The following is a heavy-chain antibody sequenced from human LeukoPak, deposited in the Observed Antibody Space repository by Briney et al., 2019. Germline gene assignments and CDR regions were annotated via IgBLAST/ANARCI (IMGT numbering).Heavy chain of an antibody. J-gene: IGHJ4*02. CDR1: GYTFTGYY. CDR3: AGDPGIAVAGTSMGDY. Sequence: ASVKVSCKASGYTFTGYYMHWVRQAPGQGLEWMGWINPNSGGTNYAQKFQGRVTMTRDTSISTAYMELSRLRSDDTAVYYCAGDPGIAVAGTSMGDYWGQGTLVTVSS. CDR2: INPNSGGT. D-gene: IGHD6-19*01. V-gene: IGHV1-2*02.